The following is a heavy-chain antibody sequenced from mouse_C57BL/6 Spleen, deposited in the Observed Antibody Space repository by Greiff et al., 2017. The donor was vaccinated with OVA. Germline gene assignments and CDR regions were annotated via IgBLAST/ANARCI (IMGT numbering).Heavy chain of an antibody. Sequence: QVQLQQSGAELVRPGTSVKMSCKASGYTFTNYWIGWAKQRPGHGLEWIGDIYPGGGYTNYNEKFKGKATLTADKSSSTAYMQFSSLTSEDSAIYYCARKEGSSPAWFAYWGKGTLVTVSA. V-gene: IGHV1-63*01. CDR1: GYTFTNYW. D-gene: IGHD1-1*01. CDR3: ARKEGSSPAWFAY. J-gene: IGHJ3*01. CDR2: IYPGGGYT.